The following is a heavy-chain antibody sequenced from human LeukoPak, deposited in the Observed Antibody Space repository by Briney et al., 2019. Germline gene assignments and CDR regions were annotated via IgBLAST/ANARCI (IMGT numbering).Heavy chain of an antibody. CDR1: GGTFSSYA. CDR3: ARDLEAANYYYYYYMDV. V-gene: IGHV1-69*06. D-gene: IGHD2-15*01. J-gene: IGHJ6*03. CDR2: IIPIFGTA. Sequence: GASVKVSCKASGGTFSSYAISWVRQAPGQGLEWMGGIIPIFGTANYAQKFQGRVTITADKSTSTAYMELSSLRSEDTAVYYCARDLEAANYYYYYYMDVWGKGTTVTVSS.